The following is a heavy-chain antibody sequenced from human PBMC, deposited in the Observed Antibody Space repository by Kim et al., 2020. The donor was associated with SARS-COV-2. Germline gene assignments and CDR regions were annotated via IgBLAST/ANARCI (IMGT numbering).Heavy chain of an antibody. Sequence: RVTISVDTSKNQFSLKLSSVTAADTAVYYCARVLSDIAARWDVSYWYFDLWGRGTLVTVSS. J-gene: IGHJ2*01. V-gene: IGHV4-59*01. D-gene: IGHD6-6*01. CDR3: ARVLSDIAARWDVSYWYFDL.